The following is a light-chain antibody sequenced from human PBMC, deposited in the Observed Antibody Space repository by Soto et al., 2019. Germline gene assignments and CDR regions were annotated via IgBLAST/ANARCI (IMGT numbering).Light chain of an antibody. CDR3: QQYNNWPFT. V-gene: IGKV3D-15*01. Sequence: EIVMTQSPDTLSVSPGERATLSCRASQSVSSNLAWYQQKPGQVPRLLIYGASTRATGIPARFSGSVSGTEFTLTISSLQSEDFAVYYCQQYNNWPFTFGPGTKVDIK. J-gene: IGKJ3*01. CDR2: GAS. CDR1: QSVSSN.